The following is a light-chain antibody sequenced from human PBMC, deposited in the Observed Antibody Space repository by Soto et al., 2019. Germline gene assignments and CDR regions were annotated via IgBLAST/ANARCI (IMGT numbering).Light chain of an antibody. Sequence: DIQMTQSPSSLSASVGDTVTMTCRASQSIALSVNWYQQKPGKAPNLLIYVEFTLESXVPXRFSGSGSGTEFTLTIRSLQPEDFATYYCQQSFRSPITFGQGTRLEIK. J-gene: IGKJ5*01. CDR1: QSIALS. CDR2: VEF. V-gene: IGKV1-39*01. CDR3: QQSFRSPIT.